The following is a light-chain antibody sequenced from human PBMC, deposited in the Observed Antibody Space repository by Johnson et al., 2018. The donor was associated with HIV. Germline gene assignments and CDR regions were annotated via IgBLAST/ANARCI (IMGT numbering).Light chain of an antibody. CDR1: SSNIGNSY. J-gene: IGLJ1*01. CDR3: GTWDSSLSASYV. Sequence: QSVLTQPPSVSAAPGQKVTISCSGSSSNIGNSYVSWYQQLPGTAPKLLIYENNKRPSGIPDRFSGSKSVTSATLGIPGLHTGDEADYYCGTWDSSLSASYVFGTGTKVTVL. V-gene: IGLV1-51*02. CDR2: ENN.